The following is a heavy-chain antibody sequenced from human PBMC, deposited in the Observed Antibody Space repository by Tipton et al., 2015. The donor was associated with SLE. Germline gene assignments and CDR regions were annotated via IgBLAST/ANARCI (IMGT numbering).Heavy chain of an antibody. J-gene: IGHJ6*02. V-gene: IGHV4-59*01. Sequence: TLSLTCALSGGSLSGFYWSWIRQTPGKGLEWIGYVFYTGSTNYNPSLRSRVTISVDTSKNQFSLKLGSVTAADTAIYYCAREGPGWRLDVWGQGTPVTASS. CDR1: GGSLSGFY. CDR2: VFYTGST. D-gene: IGHD5-24*01. CDR3: AREGPGWRLDV.